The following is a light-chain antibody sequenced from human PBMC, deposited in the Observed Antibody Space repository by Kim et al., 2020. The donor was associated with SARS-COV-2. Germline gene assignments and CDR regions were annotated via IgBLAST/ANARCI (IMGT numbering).Light chain of an antibody. J-gene: IGKJ1*01. Sequence: ERVLTQSPATLSVSPEERVTLSCRASQYISSNLAWYQHKPGQAPRLLIHGASTRATGIPARFSGSGSGTDFTLTISSLQSEDFAVCYCQQYYNWPRTFGQGTKVDIK. V-gene: IGKV3D-15*01. CDR2: GAS. CDR3: QQYYNWPRT. CDR1: QYISSN.